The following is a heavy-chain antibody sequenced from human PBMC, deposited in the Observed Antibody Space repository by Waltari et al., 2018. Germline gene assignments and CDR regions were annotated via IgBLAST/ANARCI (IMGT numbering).Heavy chain of an antibody. CDR1: GFTLRNSA. D-gene: IGHD5-12*01. J-gene: IGHJ3*01. Sequence: EVQLVESGGDMVQPGRSLRLSCTGSGFTLRNSAINWVRQAPGKGLEWVGLIGNNDYTGGPSFAASVGGRFTISRDDSKRTAYLQMNALQTDDSATYCCTREDDGNDSGAFDLWGQGTLVTVSS. V-gene: IGHV3-49*04. CDR2: IGNNDYTGGP. CDR3: TREDDGNDSGAFDL.